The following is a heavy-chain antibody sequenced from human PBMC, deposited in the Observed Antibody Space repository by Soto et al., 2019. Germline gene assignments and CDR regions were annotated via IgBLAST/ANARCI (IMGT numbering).Heavy chain of an antibody. V-gene: IGHV1-58*01. CDR2: IAVGSGYT. CDR1: GFTITSSA. CDR3: ARFRYSFGSDF. Sequence: ASVKVSCKACGFTITSSAFQTVRQARGQRLEWIGWIAVGSGYTNYAQRFQDRVTLTRDMSTATTYMELSRLTSEDTAVYYCARFRYSFGSDFWGQGALVTVSS. J-gene: IGHJ4*02. D-gene: IGHD3-9*01.